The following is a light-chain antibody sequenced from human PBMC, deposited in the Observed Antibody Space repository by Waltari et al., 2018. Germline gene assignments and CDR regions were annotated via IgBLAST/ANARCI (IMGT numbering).Light chain of an antibody. CDR1: QDINNY. V-gene: IGKV1-12*01. CDR2: AAS. J-gene: IGKJ4*01. Sequence: DIQMTQTPSSLSASVGDRVTISCQASQDINNYLNLYQQKPGKAPELLIYAASSFQSGVPSRFSGSGSGTDFTLTISSLQPEDFATYYCQQAYSFPLTFGGGTKVEIK. CDR3: QQAYSFPLT.